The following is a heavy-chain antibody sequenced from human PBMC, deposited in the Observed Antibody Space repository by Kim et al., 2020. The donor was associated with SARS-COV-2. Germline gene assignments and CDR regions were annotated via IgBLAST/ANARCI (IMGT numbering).Heavy chain of an antibody. V-gene: IGHV4-59*01. Sequence: GSTNYNPSLKSRVTISVDTSKNQFSLKLSSVTAADTAVYYCARVGSGSFDWGQGTLVTVSS. D-gene: IGHD1-26*01. J-gene: IGHJ4*02. CDR3: ARVGSGSFD. CDR2: GST.